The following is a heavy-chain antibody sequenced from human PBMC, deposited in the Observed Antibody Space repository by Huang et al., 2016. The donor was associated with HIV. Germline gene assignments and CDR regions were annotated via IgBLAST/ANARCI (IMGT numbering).Heavy chain of an antibody. CDR1: GFTFSSYA. V-gene: IGHV3-30-3*01. Sequence: QVQLVESGGGVVQPGRSLRLSCAASGFTFSSYAMHCVRQAPGKGLEWVAVIAYDGSNKYYAEAVKGRFTISRDNSKNTLYLQMNSLRAEDMAVYYCARGGDGDSPWGQGTLVTVSS. D-gene: IGHD4-17*01. J-gene: IGHJ5*02. CDR2: IAYDGSNK. CDR3: ARGGDGDSP.